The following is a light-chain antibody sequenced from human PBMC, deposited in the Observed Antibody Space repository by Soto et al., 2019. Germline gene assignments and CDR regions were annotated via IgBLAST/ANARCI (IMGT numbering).Light chain of an antibody. CDR2: DAS. V-gene: IGKV3-15*01. CDR1: QSVSRD. Sequence: EIVMTQSPATLSVSPGERVTLSCRASQSVSRDLAWYQQKPGQTPRLLMYDASTRATGVPVRFSGSVSGTEFTLTISSLQSEDFAIYYGQQYNNWPPITFGQGTRLEIK. J-gene: IGKJ5*01. CDR3: QQYNNWPPIT.